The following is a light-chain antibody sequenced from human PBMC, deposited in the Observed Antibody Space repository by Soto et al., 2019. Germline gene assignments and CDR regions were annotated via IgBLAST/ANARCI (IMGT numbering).Light chain of an antibody. V-gene: IGLV2-11*01. J-gene: IGLJ2*01. Sequence: LTQPRSVSWSPGQSVTISCTVTSSDVGGYDFVSWYQQHPGKAPKLMISDVSKRPSGVPDRFSGSKSGNTASLTISGLQAEDEADYYCCSYAGDLALFGGGTKVTVL. CDR1: SSDVGGYDF. CDR2: DVS. CDR3: CSYAGDLAL.